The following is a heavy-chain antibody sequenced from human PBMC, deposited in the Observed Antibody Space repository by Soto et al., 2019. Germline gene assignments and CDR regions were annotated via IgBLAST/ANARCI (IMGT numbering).Heavy chain of an antibody. D-gene: IGHD4-17*01. CDR3: ARTTAYGDYSYDY. J-gene: IGHJ4*02. CDR2: INPNSGGT. Sequence: ASVKVSCKASGYTFTGYYMHWVRQAPGLGLEWMGWINPNSGGTNYAQKFQGWVTMTRDTSISTAYLQWSSLKASDTAMYYCARTTAYGDYSYDYWGLGTLVTVSS. V-gene: IGHV1-2*04. CDR1: GYTFTGYY.